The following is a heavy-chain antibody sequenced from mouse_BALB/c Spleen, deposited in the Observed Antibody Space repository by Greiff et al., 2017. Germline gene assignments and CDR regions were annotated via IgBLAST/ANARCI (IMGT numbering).Heavy chain of an antibody. D-gene: IGHD1-1*01. Sequence: ESGPGLVAPSQSLSITCTVSGFSLTGYGVNWVRQPPGKGLEWLGMIWGDGSTDYNSALKSRLSISKDNSKSQVFLKMNSLQTDDTAMYYCARNEPYYGSSFDYWGQGTTLTVSS. CDR1: GFSLTGYG. J-gene: IGHJ2*01. CDR2: IWGDGST. CDR3: ARNEPYYGSSFDY. V-gene: IGHV2-6-7*01.